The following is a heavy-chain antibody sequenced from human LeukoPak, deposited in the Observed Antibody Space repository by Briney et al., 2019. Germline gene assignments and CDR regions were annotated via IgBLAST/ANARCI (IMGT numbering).Heavy chain of an antibody. Sequence: PSETLFLTCTVSGGSVSSGSYYWSWIRQPPGKGLEWIGYIYYSGSTNYNPSLKSRVTISVDTSKNQFSLKLSSVTAADTAVYYCARGMYSSSWYYYGMDVWGQGTTVTVSS. CDR1: GGSVSSGSYY. D-gene: IGHD6-13*01. J-gene: IGHJ6*02. V-gene: IGHV4-61*01. CDR2: IYYSGST. CDR3: ARGMYSSSWYYYGMDV.